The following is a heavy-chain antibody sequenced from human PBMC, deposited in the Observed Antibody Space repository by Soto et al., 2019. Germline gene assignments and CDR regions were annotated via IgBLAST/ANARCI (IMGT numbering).Heavy chain of an antibody. CDR2: IIPIFGTA. V-gene: IGHV1-69*06. D-gene: IGHD6-13*01. CDR1: GGTFSSYA. Sequence: QVQLVQSGAEVKTPGSSVKVSCKASGGTFSSYALSWVRQAPGQGLECMGGIIPIFGTANYARKFQGRVTSTADKATSTGYRERSSLSSEDPGVYYCARHVDSISFLDYWGQGTLVTVSS. J-gene: IGHJ4*02. CDR3: ARHVDSISFLDY.